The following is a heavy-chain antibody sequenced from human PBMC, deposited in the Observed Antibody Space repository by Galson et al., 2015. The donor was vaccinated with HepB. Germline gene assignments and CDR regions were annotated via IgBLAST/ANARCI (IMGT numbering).Heavy chain of an antibody. CDR1: GFTFDDYA. CDR3: AKGTRGYDSYFDY. J-gene: IGHJ4*02. D-gene: IGHD5-12*01. V-gene: IGHV3-9*01. Sequence: LRLSCAASGFTFDDYAMHWVRQAPGKGLEWVSGISWNSGSIGYADSVKGRFTISRDNAKNSLYLQMNSLRAEDTALYYCAKGTRGYDSYFDYWGQGTLVTVSS. CDR2: ISWNSGSI.